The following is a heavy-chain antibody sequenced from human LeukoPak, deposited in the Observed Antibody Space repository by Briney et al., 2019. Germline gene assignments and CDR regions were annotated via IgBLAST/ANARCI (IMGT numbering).Heavy chain of an antibody. J-gene: IGHJ6*02. CDR3: AKDRALYGMDV. CDR1: GFTFSSYG. V-gene: IGHV3-30*18. Sequence: GGSLRLSCAASGFTFSSYGMHWVRQAPGKGLEWVAVISYDGSNKYYADSVKGRFTISRDNSKDTLYLQMNSLRAEDTAVYYCAKDRALYGMDVWGQGTTVTVSS. CDR2: ISYDGSNK.